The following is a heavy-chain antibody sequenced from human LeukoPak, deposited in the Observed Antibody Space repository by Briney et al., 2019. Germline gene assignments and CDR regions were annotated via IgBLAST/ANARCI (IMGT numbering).Heavy chain of an antibody. CDR3: ATGPLYYGSGSADY. J-gene: IGHJ4*02. CDR2: FDPEDGET. V-gene: IGHV1-24*01. CDR1: GYTLTELS. Sequence: ASVKVSCKVSGYTLTELSMHWVRQAPGKGREWMGGFDPEDGETIYAQKFQGRVTMTEDTSTDTAYMELSSLRSEDTAVYYCATGPLYYGSGSADYWGQGTLVTVSS. D-gene: IGHD3-10*01.